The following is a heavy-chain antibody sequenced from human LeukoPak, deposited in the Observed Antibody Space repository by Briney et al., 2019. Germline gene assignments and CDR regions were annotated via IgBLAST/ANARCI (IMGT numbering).Heavy chain of an antibody. CDR1: GGSISSGGHS. CDR3: ARGTTVITVLSNYFDY. V-gene: IGHV4-31*03. J-gene: IGHJ4*02. Sequence: SETLSLTCTVSGGSISSGGHSWSWIRQHSGKGLEWIGYIYYSGSTYYNPSLKSRVTISVATSKNQFSLKLSSVTAADTAVYYCARGTTVITVLSNYFDYWGQGTLVTVSS. CDR2: IYYSGST. D-gene: IGHD4-17*01.